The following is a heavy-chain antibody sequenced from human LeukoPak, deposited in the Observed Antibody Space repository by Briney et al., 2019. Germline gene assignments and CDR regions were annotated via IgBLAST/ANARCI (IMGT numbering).Heavy chain of an antibody. J-gene: IGHJ4*02. CDR2: IYCSGST. D-gene: IGHD3-9*01. CDR1: GGSISSYY. CDR3: ARGDRLGRDY. V-gene: IGHV4-59*12. Sequence: SETLSLTCTVSGGSISSYYWSWIRQPPGKGLEWIGCIYCSGSTNYNPSLRSRVTISVDTSKKQFSLKLSSVTAADTAVYYCARGDRLGRDYWGQGTLVTVSS.